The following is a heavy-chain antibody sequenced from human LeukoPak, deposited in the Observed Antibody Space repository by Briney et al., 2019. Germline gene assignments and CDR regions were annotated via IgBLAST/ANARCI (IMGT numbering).Heavy chain of an antibody. J-gene: IGHJ4*02. V-gene: IGHV1-8*01. CDR3: ARGTRGTLGYCSGGSCYSFFY. CDR1: GYTFTSYD. CDR2: MNPNSGNT. Sequence: ASVKVSCKASGYTFTSYDINWVRQATGQGLAWMGWMNPNSGNTGYAQKFQARVTMTRNTSISTAYMELSRLRSEDTAVYYCARGTRGTLGYCSGGSCYSFFYWGQGTLVTVSS. D-gene: IGHD2-15*01.